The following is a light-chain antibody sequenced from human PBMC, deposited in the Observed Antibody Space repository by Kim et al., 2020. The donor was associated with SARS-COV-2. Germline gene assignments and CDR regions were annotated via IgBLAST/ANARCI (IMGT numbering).Light chain of an antibody. Sequence: LSPGERSALSCRASKSVTSNNLAWFQQKPGQAPGLLIYGTSSRATGIPDRFSGSGSGTDFTLTISRLEPEDFAVYYCQQYDNSPYTFGQGTKLEI. J-gene: IGKJ2*01. V-gene: IGKV3-20*01. CDR1: KSVTSNN. CDR2: GTS. CDR3: QQYDNSPYT.